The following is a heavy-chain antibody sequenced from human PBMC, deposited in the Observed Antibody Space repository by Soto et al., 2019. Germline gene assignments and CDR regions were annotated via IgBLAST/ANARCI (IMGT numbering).Heavy chain of an antibody. CDR3: ARRGTVKGGGFDI. D-gene: IGHD4-17*01. J-gene: IGHJ3*02. CDR2: IYPVDSDT. Sequence: PLESMKISCKVSGDSFRSYWRGCVSQMPEKGLEWMGIIYPVDSDTIYSPSFQDQVTTSADKSISTAYMQWSSLKASDTAMYYCARRGTVKGGGFDIWGQGTMVTVSS. V-gene: IGHV5-51*01. CDR1: GDSFRSYW.